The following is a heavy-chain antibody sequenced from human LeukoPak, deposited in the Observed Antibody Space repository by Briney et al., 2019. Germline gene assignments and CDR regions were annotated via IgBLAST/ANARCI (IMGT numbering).Heavy chain of an antibody. CDR1: GFTFSTYE. D-gene: IGHD6-19*01. Sequence: GGSLRLSCAASGFTFSTYEMNWVRQAPGKGLEWVAYISRSGGTIYYADSVKGRFTISRDNAKNSLYLQMNSLRAEDTAVYYCARGHIAVAFNFDYWGQGTLVTVSS. J-gene: IGHJ4*02. CDR2: ISRSGGTI. CDR3: ARGHIAVAFNFDY. V-gene: IGHV3-48*03.